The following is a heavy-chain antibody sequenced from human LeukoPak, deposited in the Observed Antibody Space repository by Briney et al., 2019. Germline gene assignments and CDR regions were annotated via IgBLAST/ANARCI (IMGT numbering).Heavy chain of an antibody. Sequence: SETLSLTCTVSGGSISSSSYYWGWIRQPPGKGLEWIGSIYYSGSTYYNPSLKSRVTISVDTSKNQFSLKLSSVTAADTAVYYCARVTGRYWFDPWGQGTLVTVSS. D-gene: IGHD1-26*01. J-gene: IGHJ5*02. CDR3: ARVTGRYWFDP. CDR1: GGSISSSSYY. CDR2: IYYSGST. V-gene: IGHV4-39*07.